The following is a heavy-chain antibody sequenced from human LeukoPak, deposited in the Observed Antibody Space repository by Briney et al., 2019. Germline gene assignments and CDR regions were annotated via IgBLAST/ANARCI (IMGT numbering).Heavy chain of an antibody. CDR2: IWYDGSNK. J-gene: IGHJ1*01. D-gene: IGHD5-24*01. Sequence: GGSLRLSCAASGFTFSSYGMHWVRQAPGKGLEWVAVIWYDGSNKYYGDSVKGRFTISRDNSKKTLYLQMNSLRVEDTAVYYCARGDGYNDAEYLQHWGQGTLVTAS. V-gene: IGHV3-33*01. CDR3: ARGDGYNDAEYLQH. CDR1: GFTFSSYG.